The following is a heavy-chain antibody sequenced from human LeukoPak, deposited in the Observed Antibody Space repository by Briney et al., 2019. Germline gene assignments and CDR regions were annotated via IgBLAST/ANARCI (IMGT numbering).Heavy chain of an antibody. CDR2: ISGSGGST. J-gene: IGHJ4*02. Sequence: PGGSLRLSCAASGFTFSSYAMSWVRQAPGKGLEWVSAISGSGGSTYYADSVKGRFTISRDNSKSTVYLQMNSLRAEDTAVYYCAKDIRCSTTSCYRGSEYWGQGTLVTVSS. CDR3: AKDIRCSTTSCYRGSEY. D-gene: IGHD2-2*01. V-gene: IGHV3-23*01. CDR1: GFTFSSYA.